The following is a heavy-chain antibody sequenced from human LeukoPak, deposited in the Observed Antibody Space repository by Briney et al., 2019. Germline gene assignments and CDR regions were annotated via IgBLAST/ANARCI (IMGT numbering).Heavy chain of an antibody. CDR1: GFTFSSYW. Sequence: GGSLRLPCAASGFTFSSYWMHWVRQAPGKGLVWVSRINSDGSSTSYADSVKGRFTISRDNAKNSLYLQMNSLRAEDTAVYYCARRGASTGGLDYWGQGTLVTVSS. V-gene: IGHV3-74*01. J-gene: IGHJ4*02. D-gene: IGHD1-1*01. CDR3: ARRGASTGGLDY. CDR2: INSDGSST.